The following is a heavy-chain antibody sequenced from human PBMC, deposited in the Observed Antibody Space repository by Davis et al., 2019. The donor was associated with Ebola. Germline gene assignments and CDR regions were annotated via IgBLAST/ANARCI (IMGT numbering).Heavy chain of an antibody. CDR1: GGSISSYY. V-gene: IGHV4-59*01. Sequence: PGGSLRLSCTVSGGSISSYYWSWIRQPPGKGLEWIGYIYYSGSTNYNPSLKSRVTISVDTSKNQFSLKLSSVTAADTAVYYCARGGGYNYGYYYMDVWGKGTTVTVSS. J-gene: IGHJ6*03. CDR3: ARGGGYNYGYYYMDV. D-gene: IGHD5-24*01. CDR2: IYYSGST.